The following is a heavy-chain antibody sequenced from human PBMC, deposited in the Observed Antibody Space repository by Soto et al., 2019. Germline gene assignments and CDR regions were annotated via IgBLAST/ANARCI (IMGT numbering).Heavy chain of an antibody. D-gene: IGHD3-22*01. J-gene: IGHJ4*02. CDR1: GYTFTSYG. V-gene: IGHV1-18*01. CDR2: ISTYNGNT. CDR3: ARSHYYDSSGYYLIDY. Sequence: ASVKVSCKASGYTFTSYGISWVRQAPGQGLEWMGWISTYNGNTNYAQKLQGRVTMTTDTSTSTAYMELRSLRSDDTAAYYCARSHYYDSSGYYLIDYWGQGTLVTVSS.